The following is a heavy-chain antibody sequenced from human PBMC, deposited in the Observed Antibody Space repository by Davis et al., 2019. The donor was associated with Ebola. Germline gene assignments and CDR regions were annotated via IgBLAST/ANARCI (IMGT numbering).Heavy chain of an antibody. CDR3: TRDYGDYVNDD. D-gene: IGHD4-17*01. CDR2: IKEDGSEK. CDR1: GFTFSSHW. Sequence: GGSLRLSCAASGFTFSSHWMTWVRQAPGKGLEWVANIKEDGSEKDYVDSVKGRFTISRDNAKNTLYLQMNSLRVEDTAVYYCTRDYGDYVNDDWGQGTLVTVSS. J-gene: IGHJ4*02. V-gene: IGHV3-7*01.